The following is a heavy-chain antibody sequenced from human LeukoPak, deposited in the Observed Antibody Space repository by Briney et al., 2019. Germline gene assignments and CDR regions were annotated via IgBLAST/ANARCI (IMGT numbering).Heavy chain of an antibody. CDR2: IHHSAST. D-gene: IGHD3-10*01. CDR1: GGSFSGYY. Sequence: SETLSLTCAVYGGSFSGYYWSWIRQPPGKGLEWIGEIHHSASTNYNPSLKSRVTISVDTSKNQFSLKLSSVTAADTAVYYCARGGKRSSVRGPNRYNWFDPWGQGTLVTVSS. J-gene: IGHJ5*02. V-gene: IGHV4-34*01. CDR3: ARGGKRSSVRGPNRYNWFDP.